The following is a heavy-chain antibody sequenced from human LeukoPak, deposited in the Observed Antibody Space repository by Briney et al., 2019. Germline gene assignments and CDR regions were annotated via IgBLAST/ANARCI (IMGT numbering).Heavy chain of an antibody. D-gene: IGHD6-13*01. Sequence: SKTLSLTCAVYGGSFSGYYWSWIRQPPGKGLEWIGEINHSGSTNYNPSLKSRVTISVDTSKNQFSLKLSSVTAADTAVYYCARSAATGTHNWFDPWGQGTLVTVSS. V-gene: IGHV4-34*01. CDR2: INHSGST. J-gene: IGHJ5*02. CDR3: ARSAATGTHNWFDP. CDR1: GGSFSGYY.